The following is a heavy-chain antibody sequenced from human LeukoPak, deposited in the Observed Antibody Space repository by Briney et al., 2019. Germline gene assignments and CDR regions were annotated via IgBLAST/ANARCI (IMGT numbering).Heavy chain of an antibody. Sequence: PGGSLRLSCAASGFTFSSYAMSWVRQAPGKGLEWVSAISGSGGSTYYADSVKGRFTISRDNSKNTLYLQMNSLRAEDTAVYYCAKSVPYYYDSSGYHLDYWGQGTLVTVSS. CDR2: ISGSGGST. V-gene: IGHV3-23*01. J-gene: IGHJ4*02. CDR3: AKSVPYYYDSSGYHLDY. CDR1: GFTFSSYA. D-gene: IGHD3-22*01.